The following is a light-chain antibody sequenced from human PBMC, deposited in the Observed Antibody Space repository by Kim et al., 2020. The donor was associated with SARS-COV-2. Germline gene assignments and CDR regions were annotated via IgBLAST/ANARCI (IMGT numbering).Light chain of an antibody. CDR3: GTWDSSLSAVV. CDR1: SSKIGNNY. J-gene: IGLJ2*01. CDR2: DNN. Sequence: GQKVTISCAGSSSKIGNNYVSWYQQLPGTAPKLLIYDNNKRPSGIPDRFSGSKSGTSATLGITGLQTGDEADYYCGTWDSSLSAVVFGGGTQLTVL. V-gene: IGLV1-51*01.